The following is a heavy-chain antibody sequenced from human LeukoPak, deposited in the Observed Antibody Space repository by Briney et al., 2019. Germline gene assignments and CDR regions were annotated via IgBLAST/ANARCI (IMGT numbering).Heavy chain of an antibody. CDR2: INHSGST. J-gene: IGHJ4*02. Sequence: SETLSVTCAVYGGSFSAYYWSWIRQPPGKGLEWIGEINHSGSTNYNPSLKSRVTISVDTSKNQFSLKLSSVTAADTAVYYCARFTGYSYGAYYFDYWGQGTLVTVSS. CDR3: ARFTGYSYGAYYFDY. CDR1: GGSFSAYY. V-gene: IGHV4-34*01. D-gene: IGHD5-18*01.